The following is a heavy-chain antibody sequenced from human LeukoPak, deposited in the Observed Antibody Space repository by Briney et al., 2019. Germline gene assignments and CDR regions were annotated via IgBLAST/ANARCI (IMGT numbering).Heavy chain of an antibody. Sequence: GGSLRLSCAASGFTFRSYSMNWVRQAPGKGLEWVSSISSSSSYIYYADSVEGRFTISRDNAKNSLYLQMNSLRAEDTAVYYCARDGDSSGYGDYWGQGTLVTVSS. J-gene: IGHJ4*02. D-gene: IGHD3-22*01. CDR2: ISSSSSYI. CDR1: GFTFRSYS. V-gene: IGHV3-21*01. CDR3: ARDGDSSGYGDY.